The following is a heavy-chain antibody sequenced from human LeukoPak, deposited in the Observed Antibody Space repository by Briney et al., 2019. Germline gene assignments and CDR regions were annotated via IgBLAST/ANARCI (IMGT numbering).Heavy chain of an antibody. D-gene: IGHD6-25*01. CDR2: ISIDGGRT. J-gene: IGHJ6*03. CDR3: ARKGIGSSRYRNMDV. Sequence: GGSLRLSCAASGFTFSSYAMSWVRQAPGKGPEWVSTISIDGGRTYYADSVKGRFTVSRDTSKNTLYLQMNSLRAEDTAVYYCARKGIGSSRYRNMDVWGKGTTVTVSS. V-gene: IGHV3-23*01. CDR1: GFTFSSYA.